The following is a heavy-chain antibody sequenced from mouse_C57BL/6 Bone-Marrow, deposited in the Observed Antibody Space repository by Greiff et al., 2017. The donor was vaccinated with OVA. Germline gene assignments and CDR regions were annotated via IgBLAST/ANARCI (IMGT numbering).Heavy chain of an antibody. CDR2: IYPGNSDT. D-gene: IGHD2-12*01. CDR1: GYTFTSYW. V-gene: IGHV1-5*01. J-gene: IGHJ3*01. Sequence: EVKLVESGTVLARPGASVKMSCKTSGYTFTSYWMHWVKQRPGQGLEWIGAIYPGNSDTSYNQKFKGKATLTAVTSASTAYMELSSLTNEDSAVYYCTLYEPVAYWGQGTLVTVSA. CDR3: TLYEPVAY.